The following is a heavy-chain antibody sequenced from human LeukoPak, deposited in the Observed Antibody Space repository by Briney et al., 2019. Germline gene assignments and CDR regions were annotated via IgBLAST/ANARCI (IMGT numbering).Heavy chain of an antibody. CDR1: GGSFSGYY. CDR3: ARVEAAKKRYCSGGSCYSVRWFDP. J-gene: IGHJ5*02. D-gene: IGHD2-15*01. V-gene: IGHV4-34*01. Sequence: PSETLSLTCAVYGGSFSGYYWSWIRQPPGKGLEWIGEINHSGSTNYNPSLKSRVTISVDTSKNQFSLKLSSVTAADTAVYYCARVEAAKKRYCSGGSCYSVRWFDPWGQGTLVTVSS. CDR2: INHSGST.